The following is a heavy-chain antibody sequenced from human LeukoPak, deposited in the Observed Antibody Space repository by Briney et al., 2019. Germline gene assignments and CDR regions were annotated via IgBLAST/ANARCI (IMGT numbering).Heavy chain of an antibody. D-gene: IGHD2-2*01. CDR2: ISGSGGST. V-gene: IGHV3-23*01. J-gene: IGHJ4*02. CDR3: AKTYCSSTSCYPFYYFDY. CDR1: GFTFSSYA. Sequence: PGGSLRLSCAASGFTFSSYAMSWARQAPGKGLEWVSAISGSGGSTYYADSVKGRFTISRDNSKNTLYLQMNSLRAEDTAVYYCAKTYCSSTSCYPFYYFDYWGQGTLVTVSS.